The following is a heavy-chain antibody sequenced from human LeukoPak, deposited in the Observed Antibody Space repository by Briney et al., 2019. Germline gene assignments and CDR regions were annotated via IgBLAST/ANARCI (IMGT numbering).Heavy chain of an antibody. CDR2: INHSGST. V-gene: IGHV4-39*07. CDR1: GGSISSSSYY. Sequence: SETLSLTCTVSGGSISSSSYYWGWIRQPPGKGLEWIGEINHSGSTNYNPSLKSRVTISVDTSKNQFSLKLSSVTAADTAVYYCARGCPPNDYGGNFQPPPDLRSYYYGMDVWGQGTTVTVSS. D-gene: IGHD4-23*01. J-gene: IGHJ6*02. CDR3: ARGCPPNDYGGNFQPPPDLRSYYYGMDV.